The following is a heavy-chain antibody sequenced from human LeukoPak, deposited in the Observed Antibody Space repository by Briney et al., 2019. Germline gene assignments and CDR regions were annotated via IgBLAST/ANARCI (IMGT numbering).Heavy chain of an antibody. V-gene: IGHV1-24*01. Sequence: ASAKVSCKVSGYTLTELSMHWVRQAPGKGLEWMGGFDPEDGETIYAQKFQGRVTMTEDTFTDTAYMELSSLRSEDTAVYYCATVQGHDAFDIWGQGTMVTVSS. CDR2: FDPEDGET. CDR1: GYTLTELS. J-gene: IGHJ3*02. CDR3: ATVQGHDAFDI.